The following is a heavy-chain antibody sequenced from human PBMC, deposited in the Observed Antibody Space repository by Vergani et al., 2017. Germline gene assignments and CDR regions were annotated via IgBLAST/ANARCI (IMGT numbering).Heavy chain of an antibody. CDR1: GYSFTSYW. J-gene: IGHJ4*02. D-gene: IGHD2-2*01. CDR3: ARGYCSSTSCHSFDY. CDR2: IYPGDLDT. Sequence: EVQLVQSGAEVKKPGESLKISCKGSGYSFTSYWIGWVRQMPGKGLEWMGIIYPGDLDTRYSPSFQGQVTISADKSVSTAYLQWSSLKASDTAMYYCARGYCSSTSCHSFDYWGQGTLVTVSS. V-gene: IGHV5-51*03.